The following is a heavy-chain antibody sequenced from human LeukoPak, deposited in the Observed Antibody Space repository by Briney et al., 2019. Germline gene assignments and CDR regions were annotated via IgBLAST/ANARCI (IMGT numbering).Heavy chain of an antibody. J-gene: IGHJ5*02. CDR1: GFTLSSYS. CDR3: AKSRRYFDWYPLSS. D-gene: IGHD3-9*01. Sequence: GGSLRLSCAASGFTLSSYSMNWVRQAPGRGLEWVSYISSSSTISYADSVKGRFTISRDNAKKSLYLQMNSLRAEDTAVYYCAKSRRYFDWYPLSSWGQGTLVTVSS. CDR2: ISSSSTI. V-gene: IGHV3-48*01.